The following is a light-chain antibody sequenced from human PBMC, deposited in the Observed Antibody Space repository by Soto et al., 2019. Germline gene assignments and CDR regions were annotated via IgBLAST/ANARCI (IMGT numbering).Light chain of an antibody. CDR2: GNT. J-gene: IGLJ3*02. CDR3: QSYDSSLGDSV. V-gene: IGLV1-40*01. CDR1: GSNIGANYD. Sequence: QSVLTQPPSVSGASGQRVTISCTGSGSNIGANYDVHWYQQLPGTAPKLLIYGNTTRPSEVPDRFSGSKSGASASLAITGLQAEDEADYYCQSYDSSLGDSVFGGGTKLTVL.